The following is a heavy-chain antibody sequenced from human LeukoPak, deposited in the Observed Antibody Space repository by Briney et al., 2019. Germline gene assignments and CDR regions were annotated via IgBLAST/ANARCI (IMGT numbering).Heavy chain of an antibody. V-gene: IGHV2-5*02. D-gene: IGHD3-3*01. J-gene: IGHJ5*02. CDR2: IYWDDDK. CDR3: AHSAPPLTIFGVVTPLDWFDP. Sequence: SGPTLVKPTQTLTLTCTFSGFSLSTSGVGVGWIRQPPGKALEWLALIYWDDDKRYSPSLKSRLTITKDTSKNQVVLTMTNMDPVDTATYYCAHSAPPLTIFGVVTPLDWFDPWGQGTLVTVSS. CDR1: GFSLSTSGVG.